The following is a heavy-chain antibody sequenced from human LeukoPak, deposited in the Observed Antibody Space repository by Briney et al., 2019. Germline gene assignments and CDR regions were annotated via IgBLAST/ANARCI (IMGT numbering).Heavy chain of an antibody. CDR3: ARLAVGGGSYSPSDAFDI. CDR2: IYYSGST. J-gene: IGHJ3*02. V-gene: IGHV4-39*01. Sequence: PSETLSLTCTVSGGSISSSSYYWGWIRQPPGKGLEWIGSIYYSGSTYYNPSLKSRGTISVDTSKNQFSLKLSSVTAADTAVYYCARLAVGGGSYSPSDAFDIWGQGTMVTVSS. CDR1: GGSISSSSYY. D-gene: IGHD2-15*01.